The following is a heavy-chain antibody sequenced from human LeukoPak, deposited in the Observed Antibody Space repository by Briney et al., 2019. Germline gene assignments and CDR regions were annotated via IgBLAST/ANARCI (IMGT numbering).Heavy chain of an antibody. J-gene: IGHJ4*02. D-gene: IGHD1-26*01. V-gene: IGHV4-59*01. CDR2: ICYSGST. CDR3: ARGGTSYDC. CDR1: GGSISGYC. Sequence: PSETLSLTCTVSGGSISGYCWSWIRQPPGKGLEWIAYICYSGSTNYSPSLKSRVSMSVDTSNNQFSLKLNSLTAADTAVYYCARGGTSYDCWGQGTLVTVSS.